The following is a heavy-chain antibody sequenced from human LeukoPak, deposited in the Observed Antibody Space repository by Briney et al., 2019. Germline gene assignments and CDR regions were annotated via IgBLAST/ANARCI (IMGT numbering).Heavy chain of an antibody. CDR1: GFSIGTYY. V-gene: IGHV3-7*01. D-gene: IGHD3-10*01. CDR3: ARDPRGSEYSHFDS. J-gene: IGHJ4*02. Sequence: GSLPLSCAASGFSIGTYYMSWVRQAPGKGLEWVANIKQDGREKHYVDSVKGRFTISRDNSKNSLYLQMSSLRAEDTAVYYCARDPRGSEYSHFDSWGQGTLVTVSS. CDR2: IKQDGREK.